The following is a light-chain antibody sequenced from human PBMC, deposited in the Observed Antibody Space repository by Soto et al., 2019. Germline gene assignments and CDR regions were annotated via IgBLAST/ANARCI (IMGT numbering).Light chain of an antibody. CDR1: QTLISSD. CDR3: RQYGHSPQT. V-gene: IGKV3-20*01. CDR2: GAS. J-gene: IGKJ2*01. Sequence: EVVLAQSPGTLSLSPGERATLSCRASQTLISSDLAWYQQKPGQAPRLLIYGASSRATGIPERFSGSGSGTDFSLTISRLEPEDFAVYYCRQYGHSPQTFGQGTKLEIK.